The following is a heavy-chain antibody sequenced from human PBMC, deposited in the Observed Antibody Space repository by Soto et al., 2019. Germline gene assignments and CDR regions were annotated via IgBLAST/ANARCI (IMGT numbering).Heavy chain of an antibody. Sequence: SETLSLTCTVSAGSISSYYWSWIRQPPGKGLEWIGYIYYSGSTNYNPSLKSRVTISVDTSKNQFSLKLSSVTAADTAVYYCAGGGITMVRGVIRPNYFDYWGQGTLVTVSS. CDR1: AGSISSYY. V-gene: IGHV4-59*01. J-gene: IGHJ4*02. CDR3: AGGGITMVRGVIRPNYFDY. CDR2: IYYSGST. D-gene: IGHD3-10*01.